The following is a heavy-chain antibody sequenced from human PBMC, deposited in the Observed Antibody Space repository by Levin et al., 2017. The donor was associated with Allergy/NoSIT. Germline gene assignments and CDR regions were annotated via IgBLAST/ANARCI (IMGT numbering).Heavy chain of an antibody. CDR1: GGSITTSNYY. V-gene: IGHV4-39*07. Sequence: GSLRLSCTVSGGSITTSNYYWGWIRQPPGKGLEWLGGIYYSGSTYYNPSLNSRVTISLDTSKNQFSLKLSSVTAADTAVYYCATVNSRDTITMVRGVIVLWGQGTLVTVSS. CDR2: IYYSGST. CDR3: ATVNSRDTITMVRGVIVL. D-gene: IGHD3-10*01. J-gene: IGHJ4*02.